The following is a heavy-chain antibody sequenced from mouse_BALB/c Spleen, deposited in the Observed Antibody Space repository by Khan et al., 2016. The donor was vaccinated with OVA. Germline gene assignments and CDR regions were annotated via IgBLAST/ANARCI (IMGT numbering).Heavy chain of an antibody. J-gene: IGHJ2*01. CDR3: TRNGFGNYESWDY. Sequence: VPLQQSGTVLARPGASVKMSCKGSGYTFTNYWMHWVKQRPGQGLEWIGAIYPGNSDTNYNQKFKGRAKLTAVTSTSTAYMELNSLTNEDSAVYDCTRNGFGNYESWDYWGQGTTLTVSS. V-gene: IGHV1-5*01. D-gene: IGHD2-1*01. CDR2: IYPGNSDT. CDR1: GYTFTNYW.